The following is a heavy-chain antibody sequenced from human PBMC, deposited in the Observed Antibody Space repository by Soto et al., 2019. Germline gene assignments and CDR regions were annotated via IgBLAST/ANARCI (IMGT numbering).Heavy chain of an antibody. Sequence: SETLCLTCAVNGGSFSGYHWSWIRQPPGKGLEWIGAINHRGSTNHNPSLKSRVTISVDTSRTQFSLRLSSVTAADTAVYYCARVQAPQWFSGGYYGMEVWGEGTTVTV. J-gene: IGHJ6*02. CDR2: INHRGST. V-gene: IGHV4-34*01. CDR3: ARVQAPQWFSGGYYGMEV. CDR1: GGSFSGYH. D-gene: IGHD2-8*01.